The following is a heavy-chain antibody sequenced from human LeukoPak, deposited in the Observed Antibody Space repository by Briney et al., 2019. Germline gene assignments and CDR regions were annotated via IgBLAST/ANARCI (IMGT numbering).Heavy chain of an antibody. CDR1: GGSISSSSYY. V-gene: IGHV4-61*05. CDR3: ARSSGVWGGFDP. J-gene: IGHJ5*02. Sequence: SETLSLTCTFSGGSISSSSYYWSWIRQPPGKGLEWIGYIYYSGSTNYNPSLKSRVTISVDTSKNQFSLKLSSVTAADTAVYYCARSSGVWGGFDPWGQGTLVTVSS. D-gene: IGHD3-16*01. CDR2: IYYSGST.